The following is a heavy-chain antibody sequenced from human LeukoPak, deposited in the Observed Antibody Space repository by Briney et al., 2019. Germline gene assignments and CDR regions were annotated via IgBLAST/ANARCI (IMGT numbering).Heavy chain of an antibody. CDR1: GYTFTDYY. D-gene: IGHD6-6*01. J-gene: IGHJ4*02. V-gene: IGHV1-2*02. CDR3: ARARWQLVPYFDS. Sequence: ASVKVSCKASGYTFTDYYMHWVRQAPGQGREGMGWINPNSGGTNFAQKFQGRVAMTRDTSISTAYMELGSLRSDDTAVYYCARARWQLVPYFDSWGQGTLVTVSS. CDR2: INPNSGGT.